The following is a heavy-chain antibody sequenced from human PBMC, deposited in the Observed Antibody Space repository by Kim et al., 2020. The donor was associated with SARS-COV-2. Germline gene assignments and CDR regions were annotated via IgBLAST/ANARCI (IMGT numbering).Heavy chain of an antibody. J-gene: IGHJ4*02. V-gene: IGHV3-33*05. CDR3: ARDRHGSGRILYYFDY. D-gene: IGHD3-10*01. CDR1: GFTFSSYG. CDR2: ISYDGSNK. Sequence: GSLRLSCAASGFTFSSYGMHWVRQAPGKGLEWVAVISYDGSNKYYADSVKGRFTISRDNSKNTLYLQMNSLRAEDTAVYYCARDRHGSGRILYYFDYWGQGTLVTVSS.